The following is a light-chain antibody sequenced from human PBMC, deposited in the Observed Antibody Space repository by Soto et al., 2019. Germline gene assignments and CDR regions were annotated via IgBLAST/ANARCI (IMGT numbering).Light chain of an antibody. J-gene: IGKJ4*01. CDR2: DAS. CDR3: QQRGNWPS. V-gene: IGKV3-11*01. Sequence: EIALTQSPATLSLSPGEIATLSFRASQSVSRYLAWYQQKPGQAPRLLIYDASNRATGIPARFSGSGSGTDFTLTISSLEPEDFAVYYCQQRGNWPSFGGGTKVEIK. CDR1: QSVSRY.